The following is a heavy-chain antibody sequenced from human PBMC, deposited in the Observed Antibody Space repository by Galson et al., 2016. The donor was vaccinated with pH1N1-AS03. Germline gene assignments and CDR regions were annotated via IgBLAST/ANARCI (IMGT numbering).Heavy chain of an antibody. D-gene: IGHD6-6*01. CDR2: IRGDGSDR. J-gene: IGHJ4*02. V-gene: IGHV3-30*02. Sequence: SLRLSCAASGFTFSNYGIHWVRQAPGKGLEWVAFIRGDGSDRHYAKSVKGRFTISRDNSKGTVYLQMNSLRSEDTATYYCARHQGVAIAARLSGGLDYWGQGTLVTVSS. CDR1: GFTFSNYG. CDR3: ARHQGVAIAARLSGGLDY.